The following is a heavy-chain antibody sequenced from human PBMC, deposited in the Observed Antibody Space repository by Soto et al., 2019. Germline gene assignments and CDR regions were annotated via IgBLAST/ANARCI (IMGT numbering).Heavy chain of an antibody. CDR2: IWYDGSNG. V-gene: IGHV3-33*01. CDR3: VGSGHSYDQWFFDY. D-gene: IGHD5-18*01. CDR1: GFTFSNYA. J-gene: IGHJ4*02. Sequence: VQLVESGGGVVQPGRSLRLSCAASGFTFSNYAMHWVRQAPGKGLGWVTAIWYDGSNGYYTDSVRGRFTISRDNSKNTLFLQMTGLRVEDTAVYYCVGSGHSYDQWFFDYWGQGTLVTVSS.